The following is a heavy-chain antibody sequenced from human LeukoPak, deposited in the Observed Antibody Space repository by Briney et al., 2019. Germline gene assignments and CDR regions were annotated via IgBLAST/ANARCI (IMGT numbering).Heavy chain of an antibody. J-gene: IGHJ4*02. V-gene: IGHV3-7*01. CDR2: IKQDGSEK. D-gene: IGHD3-3*01. CDR3: ARGGLTYYDFWGGNLDY. CDR1: GFTFSSYW. Sequence: PGGSLRLSCAASGFTFSSYWMSWVRQAPGKGLEWVANIKQDGSEKYYVDSVKGRFTISRDNAKNSLYLQMNSLRAEDTAVYYCARGGLTYYDFWGGNLDYWGQGTLVTVSS.